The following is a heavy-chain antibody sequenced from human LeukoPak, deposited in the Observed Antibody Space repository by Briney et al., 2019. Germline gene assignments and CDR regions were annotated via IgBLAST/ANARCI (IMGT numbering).Heavy chain of an antibody. D-gene: IGHD1-7*01. V-gene: IGHV4-34*01. CDR3: ARKTGTTRPFDY. CDR1: GGSLSGYY. Sequence: PSETLSLTCAVYGGSLSGYYWSWIRQPPGKGLEWIGEINHSGSTNYNPSLKSRVTISVDTSKNQFSLKLSSVTAADTAVYYCARKTGTTRPFDYWGQGTLVTVSS. CDR2: INHSGST. J-gene: IGHJ4*02.